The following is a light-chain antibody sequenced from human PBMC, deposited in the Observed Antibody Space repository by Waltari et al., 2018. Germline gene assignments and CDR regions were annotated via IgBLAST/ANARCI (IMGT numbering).Light chain of an antibody. Sequence: QSALTQPASVSGSPGQSITVSCTGTSSDVGAYHYVPWYQQHPGKAPRLIIYNVNSRPSGVSHRFSGSKSDNTASLTISGLQAEDEADYYCASYTKTNTLVFGGGTRLTVL. J-gene: IGLJ2*01. V-gene: IGLV2-14*03. CDR3: ASYTKTNTLV. CDR2: NVN. CDR1: SSDVGAYHY.